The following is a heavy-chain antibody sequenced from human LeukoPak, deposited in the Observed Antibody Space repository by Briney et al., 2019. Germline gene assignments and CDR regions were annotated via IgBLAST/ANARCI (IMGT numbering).Heavy chain of an antibody. CDR2: ISGSGGST. V-gene: IGHV3-23*01. CDR3: AKDRYYYDSRSFFDY. Sequence: GGSLRLSCAASGFTFSSYAMSWVRQAPGKGLEWVSAISGSGGSTYYADSVKGRFTISRDNSKNTLYLQMNSLKAEDTAVYYCAKDRYYYDSRSFFDYWGQGTLVTVSS. CDR1: GFTFSSYA. J-gene: IGHJ4*02. D-gene: IGHD3-22*01.